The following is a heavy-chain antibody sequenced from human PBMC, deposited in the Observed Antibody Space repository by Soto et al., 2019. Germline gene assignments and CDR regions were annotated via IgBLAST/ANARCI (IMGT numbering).Heavy chain of an antibody. CDR3: ARLGPYGSESYSFRYNWFDP. D-gene: IGHD3-10*01. CDR2: IKSGGNT. J-gene: IGHJ5*02. Sequence: GGSLRLSCAASGFTVSTDWMYWVRQAPWKGLEWVSLIKSGGNTYYADSVEGRFTISRDNSKNTVFLQMNSLRGEDTAMYYCARLGPYGSESYSFRYNWFDPWGQGTLVTVSS. CDR1: GFTVSTDW. V-gene: IGHV3-66*01.